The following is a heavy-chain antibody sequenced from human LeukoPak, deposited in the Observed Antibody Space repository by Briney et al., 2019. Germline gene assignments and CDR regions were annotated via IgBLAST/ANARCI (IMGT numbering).Heavy chain of an antibody. Sequence: LPGGSLRLSCAASGFTFSSYSMQWVRQTPGKGLEWVGIMSNSGENTFYGEAVKGRFTISRDNSQNTLYLQMNSLRPEDTAVYYCAKGGASVTRYVDYWGQGTLVTVSS. CDR3: AKGGASVTRYVDY. CDR1: GFTFSSYS. V-gene: IGHV3-30*18. J-gene: IGHJ4*02. CDR2: MSNSGENT. D-gene: IGHD4-17*01.